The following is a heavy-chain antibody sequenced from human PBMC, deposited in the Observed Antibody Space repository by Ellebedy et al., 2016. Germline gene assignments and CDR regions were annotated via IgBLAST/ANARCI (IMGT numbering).Heavy chain of an antibody. Sequence: GESLKISCKGSGYSFTSYWIGWVRQMPGKGLEWMGIIYPGDSDTRYSPSFQGQVTISADKSISTAYLQWSSLKASDTAMYYCARDGLDYGDYSNWFDPWGQGTLVTVSS. CDR3: ARDGLDYGDYSNWFDP. D-gene: IGHD4-17*01. J-gene: IGHJ5*02. V-gene: IGHV5-51*01. CDR1: GYSFTSYW. CDR2: IYPGDSDT.